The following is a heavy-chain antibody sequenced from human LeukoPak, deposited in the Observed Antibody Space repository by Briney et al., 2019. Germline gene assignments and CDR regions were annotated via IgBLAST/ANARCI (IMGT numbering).Heavy chain of an antibody. D-gene: IGHD4-17*01. CDR3: AKDGFGDYGGLFDY. V-gene: IGHV3-23*01. CDR1: GFTLSSYA. Sequence: PGRSLRLSCAASGFTLSSYAMSWVRQAPGKGLEWVSSISGSGGTTYYVDSVKGRFTISRDNSKNTLYLQLNSLTAEDTAIYYCAKDGFGDYGGLFDYWGQGILVTVSS. CDR2: ISGSGGTT. J-gene: IGHJ4*02.